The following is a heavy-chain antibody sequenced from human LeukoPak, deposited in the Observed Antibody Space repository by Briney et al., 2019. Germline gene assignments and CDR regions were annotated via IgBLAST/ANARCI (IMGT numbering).Heavy chain of an antibody. J-gene: IGHJ6*04. Sequence: SSETLSLTCAVYGGSFSGYYWSWIRQPPGKGLEWIGEINHSGSTNYNPSLKSRVTISVDTSKNQFSLKLSSVTAADTAVYYCARGRWLRLAYYYGTDVWGKGTTVTVSS. D-gene: IGHD5-12*01. CDR1: GGSFSGYY. CDR2: INHSGST. V-gene: IGHV4-34*01. CDR3: ARGRWLRLAYYYGTDV.